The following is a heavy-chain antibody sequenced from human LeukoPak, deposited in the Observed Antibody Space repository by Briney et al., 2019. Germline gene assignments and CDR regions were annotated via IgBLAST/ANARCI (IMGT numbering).Heavy chain of an antibody. J-gene: IGHJ6*03. V-gene: IGHV1-2*02. CDR2: INPNSGGT. D-gene: IGHD3-3*01. Sequence: ASVTVSCKASGYTFTGYYMHWVRQAPGQGLEWMGWINPNSGGTNYAQKFQGRVTMTRDTSISTAYMELSRLRSDDTAVYYCARAYYDFWSGYDYYYYMDVWGKGTTVTVSS. CDR3: ARAYYDFWSGYDYYYYMDV. CDR1: GYTFTGYY.